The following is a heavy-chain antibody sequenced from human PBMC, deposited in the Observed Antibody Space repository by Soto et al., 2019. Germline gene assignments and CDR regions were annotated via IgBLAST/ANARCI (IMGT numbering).Heavy chain of an antibody. V-gene: IGHV2-5*02. J-gene: IGHJ4*02. CDR2: IYWDDDK. CDR1: GFSLSTSGVG. CDR3: AHSPYPGQYYDDSSGYYYGYFDY. Sequence: QITLKESGPTLVKPTQTLTLTCTFSGFSLSTSGVGVGWIRQPPGKALEWLALIYWDDDKRYSPSLKSRLTITKDTSKNQVVLTMTNMDPVDTATYYCAHSPYPGQYYDDSSGYYYGYFDYWGQGTLVTVSS. D-gene: IGHD3-22*01.